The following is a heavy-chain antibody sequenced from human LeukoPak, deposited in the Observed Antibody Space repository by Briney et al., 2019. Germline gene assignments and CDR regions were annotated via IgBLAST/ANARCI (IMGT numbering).Heavy chain of an antibody. D-gene: IGHD4-17*01. J-gene: IGHJ4*02. CDR2: ISYDGSNK. CDR3: ARTDDYGDYYYYFDY. CDR1: GFTFSSYA. V-gene: IGHV3-30-3*01. Sequence: GGSLRLSCAASGFTFSSYAMHWVLQAPGKGLEWVAVISYDGSNKYYADSVKGRFTISRDNSKNTLYLQMNSLRAEDPAVYYCARTDDYGDYYYYFDYWGQGTLVTVSP.